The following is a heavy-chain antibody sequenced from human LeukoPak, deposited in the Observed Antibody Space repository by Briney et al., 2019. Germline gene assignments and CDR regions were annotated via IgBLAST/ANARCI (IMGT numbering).Heavy chain of an antibody. D-gene: IGHD2-15*01. CDR3: TSPAYCSGGSCYEI. Sequence: GGSLKLSCAASGFTFSGSAMHWVRQASGKGLEWVGPIRSKANSYATAYAASVKGRLTISRDDSKNTAYLQMNSLKTEDTAVYYCTSPAYCSGGSCYEIWGRETLVSVST. CDR2: IRSKANSYAT. V-gene: IGHV3-73*01. CDR1: GFTFSGSA. J-gene: IGHJ4*02.